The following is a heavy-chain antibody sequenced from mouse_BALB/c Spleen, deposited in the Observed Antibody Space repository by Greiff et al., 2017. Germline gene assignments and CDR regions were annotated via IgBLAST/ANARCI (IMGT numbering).Heavy chain of an antibody. Sequence: EVKVEESGGGLVKPGGSLKLSCAASGFTFSSYTMSWVRQTPEKRLEWVATISSGGSYTYYPDSVKGRFTISRDNAKNTLYLQMSSLKSEDTAMYYCTRGGYYDYDEDYAMDYWGQGTSVTVSS. CDR2: ISSGGSYT. J-gene: IGHJ4*01. V-gene: IGHV5-6-4*01. D-gene: IGHD2-4*01. CDR1: GFTFSSYT. CDR3: TRGGYYDYDEDYAMDY.